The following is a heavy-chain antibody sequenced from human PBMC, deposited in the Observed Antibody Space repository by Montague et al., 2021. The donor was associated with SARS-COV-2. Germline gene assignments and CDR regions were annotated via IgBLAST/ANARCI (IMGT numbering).Heavy chain of an antibody. Sequence: SETLSLTCTVSGGSISSSSYYWGWIRQPPGKGLEWIGSIYYSASTYYNPSLKSRVTVSVDTSKNQFSLKLSSVTAADTAVYYCARDQGYNWNYYYYYGMDVWGQGTTVTVSS. J-gene: IGHJ6*02. V-gene: IGHV4-39*07. CDR3: ARDQGYNWNYYYYYGMDV. CDR2: IYYSAST. CDR1: GGSISSSSYY. D-gene: IGHD1-20*01.